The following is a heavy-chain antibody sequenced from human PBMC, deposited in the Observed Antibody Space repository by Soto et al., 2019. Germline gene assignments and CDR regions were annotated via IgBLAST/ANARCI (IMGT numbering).Heavy chain of an antibody. Sequence: SETLSLTCAVSGGSISSSNWWSWVRQPPGKGLEWIGEIYHSGSTNYNPSLKSRVTISVDKSKNQFSLKLSSVTAADTAVYYCARAPPTYYSGSGTQGDNCFDTWGQGTLATVSS. CDR1: GGSISSSNW. CDR2: IYHSGST. CDR3: ARAPPTYYSGSGTQGDNCFDT. D-gene: IGHD3-10*01. V-gene: IGHV4-4*02. J-gene: IGHJ5*02.